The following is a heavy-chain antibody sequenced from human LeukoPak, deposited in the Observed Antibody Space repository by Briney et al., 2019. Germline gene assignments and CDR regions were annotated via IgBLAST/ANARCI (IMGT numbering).Heavy chain of an antibody. D-gene: IGHD3-9*01. Sequence: PSETLSLTCAVYGGSFSGYYWSWIRQPPGKGLEWIGEINHSGSTNCNPSLKSRVTISVDTSKNQFSLKLNSVTAADTAVYYCAREYDILTGLDYWGQGTLVTVSS. J-gene: IGHJ4*02. CDR2: INHSGST. CDR1: GGSFSGYY. CDR3: AREYDILTGLDY. V-gene: IGHV4-34*01.